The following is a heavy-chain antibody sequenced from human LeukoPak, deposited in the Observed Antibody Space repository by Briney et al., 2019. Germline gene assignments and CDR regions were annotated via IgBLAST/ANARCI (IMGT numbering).Heavy chain of an antibody. V-gene: IGHV3-23*01. Sequence: PGGSLRLSCAASGFTFNKFAMSWVRQAPGKGLEWVSGIIENGGETYYADSVRGRFTISRDNSKNTLYLQMNSLRAEDTAVYYCAKDYEYNSNTWYFYWGRGTLVSVSS. D-gene: IGHD6-13*01. CDR1: GFTFNKFA. CDR3: AKDYEYNSNTWYFY. J-gene: IGHJ4*02. CDR2: IIENGGET.